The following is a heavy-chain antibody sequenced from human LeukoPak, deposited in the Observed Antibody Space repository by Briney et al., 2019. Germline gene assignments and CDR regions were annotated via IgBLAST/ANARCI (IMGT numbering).Heavy chain of an antibody. CDR2: ISGSGGST. CDR1: GFTFSSYA. Sequence: GGSLRLSCAASGFTFSSYAMSWVRQAPGKGLEWVSAISGSGGSTYYADSVKGRFTISRDNSKNTLYLQMNSLRAEDTAVYYCAKDLAHCSGGSCYSDSWFYFDYWGQGTLVTVSS. V-gene: IGHV3-23*01. CDR3: AKDLAHCSGGSCYSDSWFYFDY. D-gene: IGHD2-15*01. J-gene: IGHJ4*02.